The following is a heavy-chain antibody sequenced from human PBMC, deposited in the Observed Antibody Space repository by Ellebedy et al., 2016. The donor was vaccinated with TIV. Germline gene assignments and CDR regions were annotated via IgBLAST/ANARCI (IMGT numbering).Heavy chain of an antibody. J-gene: IGHJ4*02. CDR1: GGSISSSSNY. V-gene: IGHV4-39*07. CDR2: IYYSGST. Sequence: SETLSLXXTVSGGSISSSSNYWGWIRQPPGKGLEWIGSIYYSGSTYYNPSLKSRVTISVDTSKNQFSLKLSSVTAADTAVYSCSRTGKGKSSSWYLWGYFDYWGQGTLVTVSS. CDR3: SRTGKGKSSSWYLWGYFDY. D-gene: IGHD6-13*01.